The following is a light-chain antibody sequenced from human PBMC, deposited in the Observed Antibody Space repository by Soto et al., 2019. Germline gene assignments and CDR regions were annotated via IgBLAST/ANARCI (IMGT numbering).Light chain of an antibody. J-gene: IGLJ1*01. Sequence: QSALTQPASVSGSPGQSITISCTGTSSEVGGFNGVSWYQQAPGKAPKLMIYEVNNRPSGVSNRFSGSKSGNTASLTISGLQAEDEADYYCSSFTSTSTYVLGTGTKLTVL. CDR3: SSFTSTSTYV. V-gene: IGLV2-14*01. CDR1: SSEVGGFNG. CDR2: EVN.